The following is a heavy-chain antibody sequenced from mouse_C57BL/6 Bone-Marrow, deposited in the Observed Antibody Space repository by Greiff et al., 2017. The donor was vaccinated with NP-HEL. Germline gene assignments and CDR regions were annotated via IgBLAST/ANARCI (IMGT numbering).Heavy chain of an antibody. CDR2: IDPETGGT. D-gene: IGHD2-3*01. V-gene: IGHV1-15*01. CDR3: TLDGYPYYYAMDY. Sequence: VKLQQSGAELVRPGASVTLSCKASGYTFTDYEMHWVKQTPVHGLEWIGAIDPETGGTAYNQKFKGKAILTADKSSSTAYMELRSLTSEDSAVYYCTLDGYPYYYAMDYCGQGTSVTVSS. CDR1: GYTFTDYE. J-gene: IGHJ4*01.